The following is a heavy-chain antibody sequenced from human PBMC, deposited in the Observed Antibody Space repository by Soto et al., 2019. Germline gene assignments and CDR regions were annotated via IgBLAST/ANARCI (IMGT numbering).Heavy chain of an antibody. J-gene: IGHJ6*03. CDR3: AREPRYCSGGNCYSSYYYYYLDV. V-gene: IGHV3-48*01. CDR2: ISSSSDTI. D-gene: IGHD2-15*01. Sequence: SLRLSFAASGFIFSSYSMNWVRQAPGKGLEWVSYISSSSDTIYYADSVKGRFTISRDNAKNSLYLQMNSLRAEDTAVYYCAREPRYCSGGNCYSSYYYYYLDVWGIGTTVTVSS. CDR1: GFIFSSYS.